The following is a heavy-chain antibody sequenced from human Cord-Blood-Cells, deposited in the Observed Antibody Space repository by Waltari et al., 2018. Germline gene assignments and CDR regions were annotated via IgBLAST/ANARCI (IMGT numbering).Heavy chain of an antibody. V-gene: IGHV4-34*01. Sequence: QVQLQQWGAGLLKPSEPLSLTCAVYGGSFSGYSWSWLRQPPGKGLEWIGEINHSGSTNYNPSLKSRVTISVDTSKNQFSLKLSSVTAADTAVYYCARPYGSSGYYYTPYAFDIWGQGTMVTVSS. CDR1: GGSFSGYS. CDR3: ARPYGSSGYYYTPYAFDI. CDR2: INHSGST. D-gene: IGHD3-22*01. J-gene: IGHJ3*02.